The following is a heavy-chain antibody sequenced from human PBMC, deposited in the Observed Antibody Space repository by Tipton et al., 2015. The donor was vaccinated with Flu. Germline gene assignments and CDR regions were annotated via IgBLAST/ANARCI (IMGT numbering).Heavy chain of an antibody. CDR2: ISAYNGNT. Sequence: QLVQSGAEVKKPGASVKVSCKASGYTFTSYGISWVRQAPGQGLEWMGWISAYNGNTNYAQKLQGRVTMTTDTSTSTAYMELRSLRSDDTAVYYCASLVRAVAFYPYYYYMDVWGQRTMVTVSS. CDR1: GYTFTSYG. D-gene: IGHD6-19*01. CDR3: ASLVRAVAFYPYYYYMDV. V-gene: IGHV1-18*04. J-gene: IGHJ6*03.